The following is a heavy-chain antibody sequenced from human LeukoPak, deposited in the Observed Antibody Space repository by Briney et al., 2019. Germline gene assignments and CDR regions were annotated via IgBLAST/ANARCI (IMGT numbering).Heavy chain of an antibody. CDR2: ISGSGGST. V-gene: IGHV3-23*01. J-gene: IGHJ5*02. CDR3: AKAFGGFGVVDNWFDP. CDR1: GFTFSSYA. D-gene: IGHD3-3*01. Sequence: GGSLRLSCAASGFTFSSYAMSWVRQAPGKGLEWVSAISGSGGSTYYADSVKGRLTISRDNSKNTLYLQMNSLRAEDTAVYCCAKAFGGFGVVDNWFDPWGQGTLVTVSS.